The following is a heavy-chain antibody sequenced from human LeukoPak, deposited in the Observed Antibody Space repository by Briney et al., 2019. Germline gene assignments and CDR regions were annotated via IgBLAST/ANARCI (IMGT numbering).Heavy chain of an antibody. V-gene: IGHV4-4*09. Sequence: PSETLSLTCTVSGGSISSYYWSWIRQPPGKGLEWIGYIYTSGSTNYNPSLNSRVTISVDTSKNQFSLKLSSVTAADTAVYYCASLSVDTAMVPKAYYYMDVWGKGTTVTVSS. D-gene: IGHD5-18*01. J-gene: IGHJ6*03. CDR3: ASLSVDTAMVPKAYYYMDV. CDR2: IYTSGST. CDR1: GGSISSYY.